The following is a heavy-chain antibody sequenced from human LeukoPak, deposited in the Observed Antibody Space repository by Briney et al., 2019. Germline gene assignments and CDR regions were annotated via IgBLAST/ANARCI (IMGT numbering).Heavy chain of an antibody. CDR3: GSQLAARRAVFGY. CDR2: IYSGGST. V-gene: IGHV3-53*01. Sequence: GGSLRLSCAASGFTVSSNYMSWVRQAPGKGLEWVSVIYSGGSTYYADSVKGRFTISRDNSKNTLYLQMNSLRAEDTAVYYCGSQLAARRAVFGYWGQGTLVTVSS. CDR1: GFTVSSNY. D-gene: IGHD6-6*01. J-gene: IGHJ4*02.